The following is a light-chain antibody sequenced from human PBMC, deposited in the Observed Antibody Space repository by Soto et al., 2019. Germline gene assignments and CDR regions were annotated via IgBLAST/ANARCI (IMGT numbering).Light chain of an antibody. J-gene: IGKJ4*01. CDR2: GAS. CDR1: QPISSHNY. V-gene: IGKV3-20*01. CDR3: QQYDNSPLT. Sequence: EIVLTQSPGTLSLSPGERATLSCRASQPISSHNYLAWYQQKPGQAPRVLIYGASRRATGISDRFSGSGSATDFTLTISRLEPEDFAVYYCQQYDNSPLTVGGGTKVEIK.